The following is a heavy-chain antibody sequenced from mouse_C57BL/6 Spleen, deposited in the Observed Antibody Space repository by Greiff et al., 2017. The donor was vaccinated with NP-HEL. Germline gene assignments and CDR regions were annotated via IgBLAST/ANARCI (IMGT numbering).Heavy chain of an antibody. V-gene: IGHV1-52*01. CDR1: GYTFTSYW. CDR3: AHYGSSYPYFDV. Sequence: QVQLQQPGAELVRPGSSVKLSCKASGYTFTSYWMHWVKQRPIQGLEWIGNIDPSDSETHYNQKFKDKATLTVEKSSSTAYMQLSSLTSEDSAVYYCAHYGSSYPYFDVWGTGTTVTVSS. J-gene: IGHJ1*03. D-gene: IGHD1-1*01. CDR2: IDPSDSET.